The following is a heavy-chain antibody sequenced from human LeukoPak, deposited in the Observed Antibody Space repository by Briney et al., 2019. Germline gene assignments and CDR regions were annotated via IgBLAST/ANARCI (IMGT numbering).Heavy chain of an antibody. J-gene: IGHJ4*02. V-gene: IGHV1-18*01. CDR1: GYTFTNYG. CDR2: ISAYNGNT. D-gene: IGHD2-2*01. Sequence: ASVKVSCKASGYTFTNYGISWVRQAPGQGLEWMGWISAYNGNTNYAQKLQGRVTMTTDTSTSTAYMELRSLRSDDTAVYYCARVGYCSSTSCYGFVDYWGQGTLVTVSP. CDR3: ARVGYCSSTSCYGFVDY.